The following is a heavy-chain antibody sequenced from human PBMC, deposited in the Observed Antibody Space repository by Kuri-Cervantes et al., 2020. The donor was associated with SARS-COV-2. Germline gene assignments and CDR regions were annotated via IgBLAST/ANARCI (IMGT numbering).Heavy chain of an antibody. CDR2: ISSSSSTI. Sequence: GESLKISCAASGFTSSSYSMNWVRQAPGKGLEWVSYISSSSSTIYYADSVKGRFTISRDNAKNSLYLQMNSLRAEDTAVYYCAREGPTATLYPWGQGTLVTVSS. CDR1: GFTSSSYS. CDR3: AREGPTATLYP. D-gene: IGHD2-2*01. J-gene: IGHJ5*02. V-gene: IGHV3-48*01.